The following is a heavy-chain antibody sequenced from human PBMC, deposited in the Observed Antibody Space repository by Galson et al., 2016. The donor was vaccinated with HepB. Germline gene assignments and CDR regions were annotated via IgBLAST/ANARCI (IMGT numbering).Heavy chain of an antibody. Sequence: SLRLSCAASGFTFSDYYMSWIRQAPGKGLEWVSYISVTSTYTNYADSVKGRFTVSRDNAKNSLYLQMNTLRAEDTAIYYCARDRGSYCGGDCSDYDFDDWGQGTLVTVSS. CDR3: ARDRGSYCGGDCSDYDFDD. V-gene: IGHV3-11*06. CDR1: GFTFSDYY. D-gene: IGHD2-21*02. J-gene: IGHJ4*02. CDR2: ISVTSTYT.